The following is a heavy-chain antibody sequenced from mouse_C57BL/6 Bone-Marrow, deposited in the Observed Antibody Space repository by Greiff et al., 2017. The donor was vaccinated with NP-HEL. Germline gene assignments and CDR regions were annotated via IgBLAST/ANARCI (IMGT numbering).Heavy chain of an antibody. D-gene: IGHD2-1*01. Sequence: EVKLMESGEGLVKPGGSLKLSCAASGFTFSSYAMSWVRQTPEKRLEWVAYISSGGDYIYYADTVKGRFTISRDNARNTLYLQMSSLKSEDTAMYYCTRDIGDGNYLDYWGQGTTLTVSS. V-gene: IGHV5-9-1*02. CDR1: GFTFSSYA. CDR3: TRDIGDGNYLDY. J-gene: IGHJ2*01. CDR2: ISSGGDYI.